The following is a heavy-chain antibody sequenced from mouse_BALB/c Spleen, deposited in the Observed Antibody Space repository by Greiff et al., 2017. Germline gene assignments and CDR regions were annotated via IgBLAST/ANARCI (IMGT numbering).Heavy chain of an antibody. CDR3: ARERDYDGYFDY. J-gene: IGHJ2*01. V-gene: IGHV5-6-5*01. CDR2: ISSGGST. CDR1: GFTFSSYA. D-gene: IGHD2-4*01. Sequence: EVQGVESGGGLVKPGGSLKLSCAASGFTFSSYAMSWVRQTPEKRLEWVASISSGGSTYYPDSVKGRFTISRDNARNILYLQMSSLRSEDTAMYYCARERDYDGYFDYWGQGTTLTVSS.